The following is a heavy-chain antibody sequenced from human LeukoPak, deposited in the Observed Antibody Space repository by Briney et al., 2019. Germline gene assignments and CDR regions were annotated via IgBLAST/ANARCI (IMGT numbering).Heavy chain of an antibody. Sequence: ASVKVSCKASGYTFTGYYMHWVRQAPGQGLEWMGWINPNSGGTNYAQKSQGRVTMTRDTSISTAYMELSRLRSDDTAVYYCARVRLRMVRGSRSWFDPWGQGTLVTVSS. CDR1: GYTFTGYY. CDR3: ARVRLRMVRGSRSWFDP. CDR2: INPNSGGT. V-gene: IGHV1-2*02. J-gene: IGHJ5*02. D-gene: IGHD3-10*01.